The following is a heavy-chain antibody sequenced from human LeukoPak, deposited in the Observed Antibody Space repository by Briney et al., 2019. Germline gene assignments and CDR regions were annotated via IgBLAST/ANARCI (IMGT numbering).Heavy chain of an antibody. CDR1: GGSFSNYF. Sequence: SETLSLTCTVSGGSFSNYFWNWIRQPAGKGLEWIGRIYTSGSANYNSSLKSRVTMSVDTSKNQLSLNLTSVTAADTAVYYCARDCGGDSYLGAFDIWGQGTVVTVSS. CDR3: ARDCGGDSYLGAFDI. D-gene: IGHD2-21*02. J-gene: IGHJ3*02. CDR2: IYTSGSA. V-gene: IGHV4-4*07.